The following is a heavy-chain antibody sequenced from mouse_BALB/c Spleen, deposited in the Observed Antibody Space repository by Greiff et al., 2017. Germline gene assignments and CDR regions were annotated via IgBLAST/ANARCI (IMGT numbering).Heavy chain of an antibody. CDR2: INPSNGGT. D-gene: IGHD2-1*01. CDR3: ARSGYGNAYYAMDY. Sequence: QVQLQQPGAELVKPGASVKLSCKASGYTFTSYYMYWVKQRPGQGLEWIGGINPSNGGTNFNEKFKSKATLTVDKSSSTAYMQLSSLTSEDSAVYYCARSGYGNAYYAMDYWGQGTSGTVSS. J-gene: IGHJ4*01. V-gene: IGHV1S81*02. CDR1: GYTFTSYY.